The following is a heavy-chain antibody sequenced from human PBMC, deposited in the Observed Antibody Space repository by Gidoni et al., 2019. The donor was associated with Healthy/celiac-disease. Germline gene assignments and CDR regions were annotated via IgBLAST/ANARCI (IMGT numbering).Heavy chain of an antibody. V-gene: IGHV3-23*01. CDR2: ISGSGGST. CDR3: AKDDGWRPNV. Sequence: AASGFTFSRYAMSWVRQAPGKGLEWVSSISGSGGSTYYADSVKGRFTISRDNSKNTLYLQMNSLRAEDTAVYYCAKDDGWRPNVWGQGTTVTVSS. D-gene: IGHD6-19*01. J-gene: IGHJ6*02. CDR1: GFTFSRYA.